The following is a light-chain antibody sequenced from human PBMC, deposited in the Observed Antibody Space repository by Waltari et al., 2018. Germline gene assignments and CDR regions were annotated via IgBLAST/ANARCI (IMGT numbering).Light chain of an antibody. V-gene: IGKV1-5*03. CDR1: QSISSW. J-gene: IGKJ1*01. Sequence: DIQMTQSPSTLSASVGDRVTITCRASQSISSWLAWDQQKPGKAPKLLIYKASSLESGVPSTFSGSGSGTDFTLTISSLQPDDFATYYCQQYDSYSWTFGQGTKVEIK. CDR2: KAS. CDR3: QQYDSYSWT.